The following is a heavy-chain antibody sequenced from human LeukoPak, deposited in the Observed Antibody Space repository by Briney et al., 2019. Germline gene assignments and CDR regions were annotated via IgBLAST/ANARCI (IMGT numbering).Heavy chain of an antibody. CDR1: GGSISSGDYY. J-gene: IGHJ4*02. V-gene: IGHV4-30-4*08. CDR3: SSSPMAARPGGPFDY. CDR2: IYYSGST. D-gene: IGHD6-6*01. Sequence: PSETLSLTCTVSGGSISSGDYYWSWIRQPPGKGLEWIGYIYYSGSTYYNPSLKSRVTISVDTSKNQFSLRLSSVTAADTAVYYCSSSPMAARPGGPFDYWGQGTLVTVSS.